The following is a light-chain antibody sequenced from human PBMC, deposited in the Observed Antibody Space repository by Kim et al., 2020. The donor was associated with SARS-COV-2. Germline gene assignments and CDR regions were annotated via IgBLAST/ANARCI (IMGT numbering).Light chain of an antibody. J-gene: IGLJ3*02. CDR3: LLYYGGAQV. Sequence: PGVTVTLTCASSTGEVTSGYYPNWFQQKPGPAPRALIYSTSNKPSWTPARFAGSLLGGKAALTLSGVQPEDEAEYYCLLYYGGAQVFGGGTQLTVL. CDR2: STS. V-gene: IGLV7-43*01. CDR1: TGEVTSGYY.